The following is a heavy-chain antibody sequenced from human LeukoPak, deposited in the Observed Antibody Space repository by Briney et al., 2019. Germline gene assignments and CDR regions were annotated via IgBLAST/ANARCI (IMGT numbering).Heavy chain of an antibody. Sequence: GGSLRLSCAASGFTFSNAWMSWVRQAPGKGLEWVGRIKSKTDGGTTDYAAPVKGRFTISRDDSKNTLYLQMNSLKTEDTAVYYCTTDPLYYDILTGYYREYFQHWGQGTLVTVSS. CDR2: IKSKTDGGTT. CDR3: TTDPLYYDILTGYYREYFQH. J-gene: IGHJ1*01. CDR1: GFTFSNAW. V-gene: IGHV3-15*01. D-gene: IGHD3-9*01.